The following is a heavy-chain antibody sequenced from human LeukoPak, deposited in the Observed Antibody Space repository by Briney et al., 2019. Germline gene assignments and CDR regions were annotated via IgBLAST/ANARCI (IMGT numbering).Heavy chain of an antibody. CDR1: GGSISSSSYY. Sequence: PSETLSLTCTVSGGSISSSSYYWGWIRQPPGKGLEWIGSIYYSGSTYYNPSLKSRVTISVDTSKNQFSLKLSSVTAADTAVYYCARDLRIAAAGIRYYYGMDVWGQGTTVTVSS. CDR3: ARDLRIAAAGIRYYYGMDV. CDR2: IYYSGST. D-gene: IGHD6-13*01. V-gene: IGHV4-39*07. J-gene: IGHJ6*02.